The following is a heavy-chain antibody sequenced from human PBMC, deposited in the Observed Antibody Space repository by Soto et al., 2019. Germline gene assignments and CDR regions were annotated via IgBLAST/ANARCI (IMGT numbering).Heavy chain of an antibody. CDR2: IYHSGST. D-gene: IGHD5-18*01. CDR3: ARGREVDKAMALPPYYYYGMDV. CDR1: GGSISSGGYS. Sequence: SETLSLTCAVSGGSISSGGYSWSWIRQPPGKGLEWIGYIYHSGSTYYNPSLKSRVTISVDRSKNQFSLKLSSVTAADTAVYYCARGREVDKAMALPPYYYYGMDVWGQGTTVTVSS. V-gene: IGHV4-30-2*01. J-gene: IGHJ6*02.